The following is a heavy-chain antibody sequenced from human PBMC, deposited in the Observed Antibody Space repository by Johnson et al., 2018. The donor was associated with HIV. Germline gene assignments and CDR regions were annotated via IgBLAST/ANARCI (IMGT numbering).Heavy chain of an antibody. Sequence: VQLVESGGGVVQPGGSLRLSCAASEFTFDDYGMHWVRQAPGKGLEWVSTITCNSRGIGYAGSVKGRFTISRDNSKNTLYLQMNSLRAEDTAVYYCSRAGRLRYFDWLLSAFDIWGQGTMVTVSS. J-gene: IGHJ3*02. CDR2: ITCNSRGI. CDR3: SRAGRLRYFDWLLSAFDI. V-gene: IGHV3-9*01. D-gene: IGHD3-9*01. CDR1: EFTFDDYG.